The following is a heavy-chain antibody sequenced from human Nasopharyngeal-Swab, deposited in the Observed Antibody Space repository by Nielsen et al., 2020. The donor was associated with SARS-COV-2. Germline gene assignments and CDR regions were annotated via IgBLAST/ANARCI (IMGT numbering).Heavy chain of an antibody. V-gene: IGHV4-31*02. CDR3: ARESTYFDY. CDR2: IYYSGST. D-gene: IGHD2-2*01. Sequence: WIRQPPGKGLEWIGYIYYSGSTYYNPSLKSRVTISVDTSKNQFSLKLSSVTAADTAVYYCARESTYFDYWGQGTLVTVSS. J-gene: IGHJ4*02.